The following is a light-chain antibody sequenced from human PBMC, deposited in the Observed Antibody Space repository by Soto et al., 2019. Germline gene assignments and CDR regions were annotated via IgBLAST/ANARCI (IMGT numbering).Light chain of an antibody. J-gene: IGKJ5*01. V-gene: IGKV3-20*01. CDR1: QSVSSSY. CDR2: GAS. CDR3: QQYGSSVT. Sequence: EIVLTQSPGPLSLSPGERATLSCKASQSVSSSYLAWYQQKPGQAPRLLIYGASSRATGIPDRFSGSGSGTVFTLTISRLDPEYFAVYYCQQYGSSVTFGQGTRLEIK.